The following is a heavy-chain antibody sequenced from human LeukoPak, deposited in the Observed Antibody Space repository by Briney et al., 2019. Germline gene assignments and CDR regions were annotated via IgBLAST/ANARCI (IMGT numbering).Heavy chain of an antibody. V-gene: IGHV1-18*01. CDR2: ISAYNGNT. CDR1: GYTFTSYG. Sequence: GASVKVSCTASGYTFTSYGISWVRQAPGQGLEWMGWISAYNGNTNYAQKLQGRVTMTTDTSTSTAYMELRSLRSDDTAVYYCARRLRYYDFWSGYYTAFDIWGQGTMVTVSS. CDR3: ARRLRYYDFWSGYYTAFDI. D-gene: IGHD3-3*01. J-gene: IGHJ3*02.